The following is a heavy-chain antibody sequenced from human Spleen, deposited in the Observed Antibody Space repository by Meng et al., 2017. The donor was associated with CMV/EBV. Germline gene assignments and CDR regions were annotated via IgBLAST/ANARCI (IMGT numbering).Heavy chain of an antibody. D-gene: IGHD2-21*01. CDR2: IIPISGTA. V-gene: IGHV1-69*05. CDR3: ARVLLDCGGACYRGLGMDV. CDR1: GGTFSSYA. Sequence: SVQVSCKASGGTFSSYAISWVRQTPGQGLEWMGGIIPISGTANYAQKFQGRVTITTDESTSTAYMELSSLRSDDTAVYYCARVLLDCGGACYRGLGMDVWGQGTTVTVSS. J-gene: IGHJ6*02.